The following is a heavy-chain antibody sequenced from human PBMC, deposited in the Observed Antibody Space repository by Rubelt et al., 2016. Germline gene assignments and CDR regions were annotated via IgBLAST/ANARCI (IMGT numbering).Heavy chain of an antibody. CDR2: IFYSGGT. J-gene: IGHJ2*01. Sequence: QVQLQESGPGLVKPSDTLSLTCAVSGYSISSSNWWGWIRQPPGKGLEWIGYIFYSGGTNYNPSLKRRIPRSVDTSKNQFSLKRSSVTAADTAVYYCARLGYQTYWYFDLWGRGTLVTVSS. CDR1: GYSISSSNW. D-gene: IGHD5-12*01. CDR3: ARLGYQTYWYFDL. V-gene: IGHV4-28*01.